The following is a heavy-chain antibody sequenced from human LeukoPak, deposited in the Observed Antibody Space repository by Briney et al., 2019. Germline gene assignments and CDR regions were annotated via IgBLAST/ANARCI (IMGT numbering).Heavy chain of an antibody. CDR1: GFTFSSYA. CDR2: ISGSGGST. V-gene: IGHV3-23*01. J-gene: IGHJ3*02. CDR3: AKDTGYCSSTSCYAYAFDI. D-gene: IGHD2-2*01. Sequence: GGSLRLSCAASGFTFSSYAMSWVRQAPGKGLEWVSAISGSGGSTYYADSVKGRFTISRDNSKNTLYLQMNSLRAEDTALYYCAKDTGYCSSTSCYAYAFDIWGQGTMVTVSS.